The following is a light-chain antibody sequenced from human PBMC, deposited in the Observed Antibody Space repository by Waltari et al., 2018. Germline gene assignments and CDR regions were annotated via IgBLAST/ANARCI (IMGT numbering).Light chain of an antibody. CDR1: SGQVAPTYY. V-gene: IGLV8-61*01. CDR2: NTN. Sequence: QTVVTQEPAFSVSPGGRVTLTCGLNSGQVAPTYYPRWYQQTPGQAPGTLIYNTNMRSSGVPDRFSGSILGDKAALTITGAQADDECDYYCALYMGRGIRVFGGGTKLTVL. CDR3: ALYMGRGIRV. J-gene: IGLJ2*01.